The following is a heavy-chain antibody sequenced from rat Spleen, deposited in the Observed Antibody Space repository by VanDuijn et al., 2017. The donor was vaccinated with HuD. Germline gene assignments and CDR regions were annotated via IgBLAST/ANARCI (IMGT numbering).Heavy chain of an antibody. D-gene: IGHD2-5*01. J-gene: IGHJ1*01. V-gene: IGHV5-29*01. Sequence: EVQLVESGGGLVQPGGSLKLSCVASGFTFNNYWMTWVRQAPTKGLDWVASISYDGSNTYYRDSVKGRFTISRDNGRSTLYLEMDSLRSEDMATYYCVRQGYLRDWYFDFWGPGTMVTVSS. CDR2: ISYDGSNT. CDR3: VRQGYLRDWYFDF. CDR1: GFTFNNYW.